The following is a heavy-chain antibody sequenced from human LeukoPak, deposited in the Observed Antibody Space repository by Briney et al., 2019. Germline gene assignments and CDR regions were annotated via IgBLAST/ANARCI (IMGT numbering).Heavy chain of an antibody. D-gene: IGHD3-22*01. J-gene: IGHJ4*02. V-gene: IGHV3-15*01. CDR1: GFTFSNAW. CDR2: IKSKTDGGTT. CDR3: TTDRQYDSSGYYIYYFDY. Sequence: PGGSLRLSCAASGFTFSNAWMSWVRQAPGKGLEWVGRIKSKTDGGTTDYAAPVKGRFTISRDDSKNTLYLQMNSLKTEDTAVYYCTTDRQYDSSGYYIYYFDYWGQGTLVTVSS.